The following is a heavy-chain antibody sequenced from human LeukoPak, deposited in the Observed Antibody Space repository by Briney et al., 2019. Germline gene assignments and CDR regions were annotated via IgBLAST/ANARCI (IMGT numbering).Heavy chain of an antibody. D-gene: IGHD3-10*01. CDR3: ARFGLEYYFDY. CDR1: GGSISSSSYN. V-gene: IGHV4-39*01. CDR2: FDNSGST. J-gene: IGHJ4*02. Sequence: SETLSLTCTVSGGSISSSSYNWGWIRQPPGKGLEWIGSFDNSGSTYYNPSLKSRVTISVDTSKNQFSLKLSSVTAADTAVYYCARFGLEYYFDYWGQGTLVTVSS.